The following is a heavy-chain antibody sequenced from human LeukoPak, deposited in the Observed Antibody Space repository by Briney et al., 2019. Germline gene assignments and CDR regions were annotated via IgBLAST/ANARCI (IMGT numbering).Heavy chain of an antibody. Sequence: GFLKLLFSASGFTFHSHLIHLVPQASGKGLVWVSRIDTDGSNTNYADSVKGRFTISRDNAQNTVYLQMFSLRPEDTAVYFCAKDLILWGQGTVVTVSS. CDR3: AKDLIL. V-gene: IGHV3-74*01. CDR1: GFTFHSHL. J-gene: IGHJ3*01. CDR2: IDTDGSNT.